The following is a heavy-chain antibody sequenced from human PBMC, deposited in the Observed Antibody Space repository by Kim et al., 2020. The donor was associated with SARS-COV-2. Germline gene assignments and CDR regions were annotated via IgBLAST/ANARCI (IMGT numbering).Heavy chain of an antibody. CDR2: ISAYNGNT. CDR3: ARSYNVQQLVPLPYYYGMDV. Sequence: ASVKVSCKASGYTFTSYGISWVRQAPGQGLEWMGWISAYNGNTNYAQKLQGRVTMTTDTSTSTAYMELRSLRSDDTAVYYCARSYNVQQLVPLPYYYGMDVWGQGTTVTVSS. D-gene: IGHD6-13*01. J-gene: IGHJ6*02. CDR1: GYTFTSYG. V-gene: IGHV1-18*01.